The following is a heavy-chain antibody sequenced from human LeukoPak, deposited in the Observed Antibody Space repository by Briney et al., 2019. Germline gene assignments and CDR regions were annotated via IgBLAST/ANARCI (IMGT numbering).Heavy chain of an antibody. Sequence: GGSLTLSCPPSGCTFSNAWMSWVRQAPGEGLEWVGRIKSKSDEGTTDYAAPVKGRFTISRDDSENTLYLQMDSLQPEDTAVYYCTTDPGRRVTTVPIWGQGTLVTVPS. CDR3: TTDPGRRVTTVPI. CDR2: IKSKSDEGTT. V-gene: IGHV3-15*01. J-gene: IGHJ4*02. D-gene: IGHD4-17*01. CDR1: GCTFSNAW.